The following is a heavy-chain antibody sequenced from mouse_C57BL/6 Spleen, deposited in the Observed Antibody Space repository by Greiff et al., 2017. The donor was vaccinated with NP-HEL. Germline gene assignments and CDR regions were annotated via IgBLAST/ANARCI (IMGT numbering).Heavy chain of an antibody. Sequence: QVQLQQPGAELVRPGTSVKLSCKASGYTFTSYWMHWVKQRPGQGLEWIGVIDPSDSYTNYNQKFKGKATLTVDTSSSTAYMQLSSLTSEDSAVYYCAPDSSGYGYAMDYWGQGTSVTVSS. CDR1: GYTFTSYW. J-gene: IGHJ4*01. V-gene: IGHV1-59*01. D-gene: IGHD3-2*02. CDR3: APDSSGYGYAMDY. CDR2: IDPSDSYT.